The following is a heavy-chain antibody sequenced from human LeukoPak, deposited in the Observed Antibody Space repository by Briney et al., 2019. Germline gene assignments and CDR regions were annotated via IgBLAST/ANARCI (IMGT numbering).Heavy chain of an antibody. CDR1: GYTFTSCG. CDR2: ISAYNGNT. V-gene: IGHV1-18*01. Sequence: ASVKVSCKASGYTFTSCGISWVRHAPGQGLEWMGWISAYNGNTNYAQKLQGRVTMTTDTSTSTAYMELRSLRSDNTAVYYCAESPSCGGGCIDWFNPWGQGTLVTVSS. D-gene: IGHD2-21*02. J-gene: IGHJ5*02. CDR3: AESPSCGGGCIDWFNP.